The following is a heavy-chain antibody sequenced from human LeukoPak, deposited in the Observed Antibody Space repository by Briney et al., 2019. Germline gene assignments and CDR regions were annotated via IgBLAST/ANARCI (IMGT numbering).Heavy chain of an antibody. D-gene: IGHD3-16*01. J-gene: IGHJ4*02. Sequence: ASAKVSCKASGYTFTGYYMRWVRQAPGQGLEWMGWINPNSGGTNYAQKFQGRVTMTRDTSISTAYMELSRLRSDDTAVYYCARVWGYAANLNYWGQGTLVTVSS. CDR1: GYTFTGYY. CDR2: INPNSGGT. V-gene: IGHV1-2*02. CDR3: ARVWGYAANLNY.